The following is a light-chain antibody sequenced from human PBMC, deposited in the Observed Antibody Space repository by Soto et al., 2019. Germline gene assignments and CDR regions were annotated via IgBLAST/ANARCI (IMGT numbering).Light chain of an antibody. V-gene: IGKV1-5*01. Sequence: GDRVTITCRASQSVSNWLAWYQQKRGKAPELLIYDASSLKSGVPSRFSGSGSGTDFTLTISRLEPEDFAVYYCQQYGSSPRTFGQGTKVDIK. CDR3: QQYGSSPRT. CDR2: DAS. CDR1: QSVSNW. J-gene: IGKJ1*01.